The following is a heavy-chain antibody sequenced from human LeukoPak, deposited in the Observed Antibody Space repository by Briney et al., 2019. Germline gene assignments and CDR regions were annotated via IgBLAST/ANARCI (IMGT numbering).Heavy chain of an antibody. V-gene: IGHV4-59*01. Sequence: SETLSLTCTVSGDSISTYYWSWIRQPPGKGLEWIGYIYYRVTSDYNPSLKSRVTMSVDMSTRQISLKLSSVTAADTAVYYCARELRLWELLGYYYMDVWGKGTPVTISS. D-gene: IGHD1-26*01. CDR2: IYYRVTS. J-gene: IGHJ6*03. CDR1: GDSISTYY. CDR3: ARELRLWELLGYYYMDV.